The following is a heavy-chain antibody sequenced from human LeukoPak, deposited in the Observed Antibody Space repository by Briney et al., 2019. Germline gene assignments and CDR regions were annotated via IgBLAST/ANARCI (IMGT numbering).Heavy chain of an antibody. CDR3: ARGPTYYYDSSGYHPHYYFDY. CDR1: GFTVSSNY. Sequence: TGGSLRLSCAASGFTVSSNYMSWVRQAPGKGLEWVSVIYSGGSTYYADSVKGRFTISRHNSKNTLYLQMNSLRAEDTAVYYCARGPTYYYDSSGYHPHYYFDYWGQGTLVTVSS. J-gene: IGHJ4*02. CDR2: IYSGGST. V-gene: IGHV3-53*04. D-gene: IGHD3-22*01.